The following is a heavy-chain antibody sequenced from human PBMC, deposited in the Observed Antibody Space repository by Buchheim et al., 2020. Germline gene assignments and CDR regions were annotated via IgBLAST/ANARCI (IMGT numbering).Heavy chain of an antibody. J-gene: IGHJ5*02. CDR1: GFTFNMPA. Sequence: QVHLVESGGGEVQPGGSLRLSCGASGFTFNMPAMHWVRQAPGKGLEWMTSISHDGTVIFYTDSVKGRFTISRDNSKNMLYLHMNGLRPDDTAVYYCATNPYREYWFDPWGQGTL. CDR2: ISHDGTVI. CDR3: ATNPYREYWFDP. V-gene: IGHV3-30*04.